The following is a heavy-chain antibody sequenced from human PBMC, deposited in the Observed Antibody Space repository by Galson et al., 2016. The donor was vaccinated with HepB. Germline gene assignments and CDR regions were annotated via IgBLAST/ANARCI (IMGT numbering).Heavy chain of an antibody. J-gene: IGHJ4*02. Sequence: SLRLSCAASGFTFTTYWMSWVRQAPGKGLEWVANIKQNEREKFYVDSVKGRFTVSRDKAKNSLFLQMRSLRAEDTAVYFCATFIEENSSFESWGQGTLVTVSS. CDR2: IKQNEREK. CDR3: ATFIEENSSFES. CDR1: GFTFTTYW. D-gene: IGHD1/OR15-1a*01. V-gene: IGHV3-7*01.